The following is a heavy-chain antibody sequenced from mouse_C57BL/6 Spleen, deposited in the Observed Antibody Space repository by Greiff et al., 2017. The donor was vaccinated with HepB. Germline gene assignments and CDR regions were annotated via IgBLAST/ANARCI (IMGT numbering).Heavy chain of an antibody. CDR1: GFTFSSYA. CDR2: ISSGGDYI. Sequence: EVQLVESGEGLVKPGGSLKLSCAASGFTFSSYAMSWVRQTPEKRLEWVAYISSGGDYIYYADTVKGRFTISRDNARNTLYLQMSSLKSEDTAMYYCTRPITTVVHWYFDVWGTGTTVTVSS. CDR3: TRPITTVVHWYFDV. V-gene: IGHV5-9-1*02. D-gene: IGHD1-1*01. J-gene: IGHJ1*03.